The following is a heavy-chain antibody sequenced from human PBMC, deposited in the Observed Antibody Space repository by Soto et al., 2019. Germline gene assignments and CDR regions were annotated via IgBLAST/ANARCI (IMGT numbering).Heavy chain of an antibody. J-gene: IGHJ6*02. V-gene: IGHV1-18*04. Sequence: QVQLVESGAEVKKLGASVKVSCKASGYTFTDYGISWVRQAPGQGLEWMGWISGYNGNTKYAQKFQGRVTMTTDTPTNTAYMELRSLRSDDTAVYYCARDREYYYDSSGNYYYHYGLDVWGQGTTVTVS. CDR1: GYTFTDYG. D-gene: IGHD3-22*01. CDR3: ARDREYYYDSSGNYYYHYGLDV. CDR2: ISGYNGNT.